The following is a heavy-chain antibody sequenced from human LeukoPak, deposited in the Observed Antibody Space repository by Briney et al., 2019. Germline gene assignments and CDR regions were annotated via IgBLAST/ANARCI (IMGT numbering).Heavy chain of an antibody. CDR2: IWYDGSNK. Sequence: PGGSLRLSCAASGFTFSSYGMQWVRQAPGKGVEWVAVIWYDGSNKYYADSVKGRFTISRDNSKNTLYLQMNSLRAEDTAVYYCARDHGGYGSGWGQGTLVTVSS. CDR3: ARDHGGYGSG. V-gene: IGHV3-33*01. CDR1: GFTFSSYG. D-gene: IGHD6-19*01. J-gene: IGHJ4*02.